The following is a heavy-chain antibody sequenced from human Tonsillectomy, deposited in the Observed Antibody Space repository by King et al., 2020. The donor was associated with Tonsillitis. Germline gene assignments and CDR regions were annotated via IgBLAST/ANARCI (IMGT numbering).Heavy chain of an antibody. V-gene: IGHV3-23*04. J-gene: IGHJ4*02. CDR3: AKSPSSSWYLDY. D-gene: IGHD6-13*01. Sequence: VQLVESGGGLVQPGGSLRLSCAASGFTFSSSAMSWVRQAPGKGLEWVSGISGSGGSTCYADSVKGRFTISRDNSKNTLYLQMNSLRAEDTAVYYCAKSPSSSWYLDYWGQGTLVTVSS. CDR2: ISGSGGST. CDR1: GFTFSSSA.